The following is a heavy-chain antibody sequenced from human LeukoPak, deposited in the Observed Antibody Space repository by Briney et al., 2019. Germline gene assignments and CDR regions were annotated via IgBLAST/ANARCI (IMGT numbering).Heavy chain of an antibody. CDR3: ARAVVGATIDY. D-gene: IGHD1-26*01. CDR1: GYTFTSYG. CDR2: ISAYNGNT. Sequence: ASVKVSCKASGYTFTSYGISWVRQAPGQGLEWMGWISAYNGNTNYAQKLQGRVTMTTDTSTSTAYVELSSLRSDDTAVYYCARAVVGATIDYWGQGTLVTVSS. V-gene: IGHV1-18*01. J-gene: IGHJ4*02.